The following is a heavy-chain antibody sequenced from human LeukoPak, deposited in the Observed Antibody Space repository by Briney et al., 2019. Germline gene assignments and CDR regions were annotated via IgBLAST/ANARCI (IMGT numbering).Heavy chain of an antibody. D-gene: IGHD6-19*01. CDR3: ARSHRGWYPNYYYGMDV. V-gene: IGHV4-30-2*01. Sequence: SQTLSLTCAVSGGSISSGGYSWSWIRQPPGKGLEWIGEINHSGSTNYNPSLKSRVTISVDTSKNQFSLKLSSVTAADTAVYYCARSHRGWYPNYYYGMDVWGQGTTVTVSS. CDR1: GGSISSGGYS. J-gene: IGHJ6*02. CDR2: INHSGST.